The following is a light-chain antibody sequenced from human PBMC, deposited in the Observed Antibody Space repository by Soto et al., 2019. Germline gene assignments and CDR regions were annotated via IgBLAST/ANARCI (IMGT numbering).Light chain of an antibody. J-gene: IGKJ1*01. CDR3: QQYNSDWT. Sequence: DIQMTQSPSSVSASVGDRVTITCRASQSISSWLAWYQQKPGKAPKLLIYDASSLESGVPSRFSGSGSGTEFTLTISSLQPDDFATYYCQQYNSDWTFGQGTKVDI. CDR2: DAS. CDR1: QSISSW. V-gene: IGKV1-5*01.